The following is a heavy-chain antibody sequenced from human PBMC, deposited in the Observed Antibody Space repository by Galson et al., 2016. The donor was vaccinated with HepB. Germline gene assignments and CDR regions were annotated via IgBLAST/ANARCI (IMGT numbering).Heavy chain of an antibody. Sequence: SLRLSCATSGFTFSTYGMHWVRQAPGQGLEWVAVISYDVDTKYHADSVQGRVTISRDNSKNTLYLQMHRLRFEDTAVYYCASDPRQWQRGYNYGFEYWGQGTLVSVSS. D-gene: IGHD5-18*01. CDR2: ISYDVDTK. J-gene: IGHJ4*02. CDR3: ASDPRQWQRGYNYGFEY. V-gene: IGHV3-30*03. CDR1: GFTFSTYG.